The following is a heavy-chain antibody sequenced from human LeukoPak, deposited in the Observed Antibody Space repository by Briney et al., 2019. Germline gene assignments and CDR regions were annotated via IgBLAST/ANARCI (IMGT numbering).Heavy chain of an antibody. V-gene: IGHV1-2*02. D-gene: IGHD2-2*01. CDR1: GYTFTGYY. J-gene: IGHJ4*02. Sequence: GASVKVSCKASGYTFTGYYMHWVRQAPGQGLEWMGWINPNSGGTNYAQKFQGRVTMTRDTSISTAYMELSRLRSDDTAVYYCARDPSTLLPTDDSWGQGTLVAVSP. CDR2: INPNSGGT. CDR3: ARDPSTLLPTDDS.